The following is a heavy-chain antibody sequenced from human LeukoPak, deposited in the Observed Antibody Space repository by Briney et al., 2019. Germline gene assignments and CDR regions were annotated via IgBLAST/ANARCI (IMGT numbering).Heavy chain of an antibody. CDR1: GCTFSSYA. CDR3: ARFSDYAPFDP. D-gene: IGHD3/OR15-3a*01. Sequence: SVTVSCKASGCTFSSYAISWVRQAPGQGLEWMGRIIPILGIANYAQKFQGRVTITADKSTSTAYMELSSQRSEDTAVYYCARFSDYAPFDPWGQGTLVTVSS. V-gene: IGHV1-69*04. J-gene: IGHJ5*02. CDR2: IIPILGIA.